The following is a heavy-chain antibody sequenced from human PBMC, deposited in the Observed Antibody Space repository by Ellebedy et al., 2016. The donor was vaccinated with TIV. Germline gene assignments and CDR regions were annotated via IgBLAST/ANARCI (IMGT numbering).Heavy chain of an antibody. Sequence: GSLRLSXTVSGGSISSYYWSWIRQPAGKGLEWIGRIYISGSTNYNPSLKSRVTMSVDTSKNQFSLKLSSVTAADSAVYYCARAPRSGSHDYWGQGTLVTVSS. J-gene: IGHJ4*02. V-gene: IGHV4-4*07. CDR1: GGSISSYY. CDR2: IYISGST. D-gene: IGHD1-26*01. CDR3: ARAPRSGSHDY.